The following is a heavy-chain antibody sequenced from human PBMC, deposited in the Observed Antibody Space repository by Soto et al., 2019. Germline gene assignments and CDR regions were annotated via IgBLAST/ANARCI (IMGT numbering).Heavy chain of an antibody. CDR2: FDPEDGET. D-gene: IGHD3-3*01. V-gene: IGHV1-24*01. Sequence: GPVKVSCKVSGYTLTELSMHWVRQAPGKGLEWMGGFDPEDGETIYAQKFQGRVTMTEDTSTDTAYMELSSLRSEDTAVYYCATYDFWSGYSPEFDYWGQGTLVTVSS. CDR1: GYTLTELS. J-gene: IGHJ4*02. CDR3: ATYDFWSGYSPEFDY.